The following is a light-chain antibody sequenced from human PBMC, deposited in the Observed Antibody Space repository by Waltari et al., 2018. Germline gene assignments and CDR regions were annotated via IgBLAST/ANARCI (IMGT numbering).Light chain of an antibody. J-gene: IGKJ4*01. V-gene: IGKV3-11*01. CDR3: QQRRNWPLT. CDR1: QSVNWY. CDR2: DTS. Sequence: EIVLTQSPATLSSSTGERAHISCRASQSVNWYLAWYQQRPGQAPRLLIYDTSNRATGIPARFSGSGSETDFTLTISSLEPDDSAVYYCQQRRNWPLTFGGGTKVEIK.